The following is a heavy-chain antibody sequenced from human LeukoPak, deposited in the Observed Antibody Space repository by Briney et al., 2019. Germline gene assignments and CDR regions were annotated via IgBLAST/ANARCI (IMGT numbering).Heavy chain of an antibody. CDR2: ISYDGREK. D-gene: IGHD4-17*01. J-gene: IGHJ6*02. CDR1: GFTFSAYG. V-gene: IGHV3-30*18. CDR3: AKSFAVTTHSYYGIDV. Sequence: PGGSLRLSCAASGFTFSAYGMHWARQAPGKGLEWVAIISYDGREKYYADSVKGRFTISRNSSISTVHLQMNSLGLEDTAVYYCAKSFAVTTHSYYGIDVWGQGTTVTVS.